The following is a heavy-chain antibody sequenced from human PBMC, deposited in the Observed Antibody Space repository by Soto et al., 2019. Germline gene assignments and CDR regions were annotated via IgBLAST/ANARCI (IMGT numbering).Heavy chain of an antibody. CDR1: GYTFTGYY. CDR2: INPNSGGT. V-gene: IGHV1-2*04. J-gene: IGHJ4*02. CDR3: ARDRGSSGYPSAYDY. D-gene: IGHD3-22*01. Sequence: ASVKVSCKASGYTFTGYYMHWVRQAPGQGLEWMGWINPNSGGTNYAQKFQGWVTMTRDTSISTAYMELSRLRSDDTAVYYCARDRGSSGYPSAYDYWGQGTLVTVSS.